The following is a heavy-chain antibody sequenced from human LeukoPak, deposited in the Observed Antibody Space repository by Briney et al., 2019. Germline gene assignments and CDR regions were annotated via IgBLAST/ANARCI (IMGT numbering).Heavy chain of an antibody. Sequence: GGSLRLSCAASGFTFSSYSMNWVRQAPGKGLEWVSYISSSSSTIYYADSVKGRFTISRDNSKNTLYLQMNSLRAEDTAVYYCANSPPRGYSSNPDYWGQGTLVTVSS. V-gene: IGHV3-48*01. D-gene: IGHD5-18*01. J-gene: IGHJ4*02. CDR1: GFTFSSYS. CDR3: ANSPPRGYSSNPDY. CDR2: ISSSSSTI.